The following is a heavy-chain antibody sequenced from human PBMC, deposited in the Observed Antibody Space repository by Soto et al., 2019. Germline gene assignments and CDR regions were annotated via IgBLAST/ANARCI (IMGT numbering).Heavy chain of an antibody. V-gene: IGHV3-23*01. CDR2: ISGSGGST. CDR1: GFTFSSYA. Sequence: GGSLRLSCAASGFTFSSYAMSWVRQAPGKGLEWVSAISGSGGSTYYADSVKGRFTISRDNSKNTLYLQMNSLRAEDTAVYYCAKELDEWLVPHYYYGMDVWGQGTTVTVSS. CDR3: AKELDEWLVPHYYYGMDV. D-gene: IGHD6-19*01. J-gene: IGHJ6*02.